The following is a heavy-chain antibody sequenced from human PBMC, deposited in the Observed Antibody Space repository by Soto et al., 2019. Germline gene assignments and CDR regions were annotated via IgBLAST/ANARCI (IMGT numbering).Heavy chain of an antibody. D-gene: IGHD3-10*02. Sequence: QVQLVQSGAEVKKPGASVKVSCKASGYTFTSYDINWVRQATGQGLEWMGWMNPNSGNTGYAQKFHGRVTMTRNTSISTADMELSSVRSEDTAVYYCARVFTAVTMFLIRRKGNWFDPWGQGTLVTVSS. J-gene: IGHJ5*02. CDR1: GYTFTSYD. CDR3: ARVFTAVTMFLIRRKGNWFDP. V-gene: IGHV1-8*01. CDR2: MNPNSGNT.